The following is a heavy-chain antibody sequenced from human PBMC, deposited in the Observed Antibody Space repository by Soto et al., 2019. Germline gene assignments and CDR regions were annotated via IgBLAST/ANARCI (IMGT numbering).Heavy chain of an antibody. Sequence: SETLSLTCTVSGGSISNYYWSWVREPPGKGLEWIGYIYYSGSTNYNPSLKSRVTISVDTSKNQFSLKLSSVTAADTAVYYYANAKGARYLAYPGQGTPVTVSS. CDR2: IYYSGST. CDR3: ANAKGARYLAY. V-gene: IGHV4-59*08. J-gene: IGHJ4*01. D-gene: IGHD2-15*01. CDR1: GGSISNYY.